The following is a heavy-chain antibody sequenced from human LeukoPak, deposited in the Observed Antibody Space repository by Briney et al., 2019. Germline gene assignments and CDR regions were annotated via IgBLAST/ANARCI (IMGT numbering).Heavy chain of an antibody. J-gene: IGHJ4*02. CDR1: GFNFNNYW. V-gene: IGHV3-21*01. D-gene: IGHD3-22*01. CDR3: AREASSGYYSPPHFDY. CDR2: ISSSSSYI. Sequence: GGSLRLSCAASGFNFNNYWMSWLRQAPGKGLEWVSSISSSSSYIYYADSVKGRFTISRDNAKNSLYLQMNSLRAEDTAVYYCAREASSGYYSPPHFDYWGQGTLVTVSS.